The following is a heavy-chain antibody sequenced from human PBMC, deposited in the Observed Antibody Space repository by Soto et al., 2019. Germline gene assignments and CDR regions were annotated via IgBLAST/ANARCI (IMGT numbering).Heavy chain of an antibody. D-gene: IGHD3-10*01. V-gene: IGHV3-21*01. Sequence: GGSLRLSCAASGFTFSSYNMNWVRQAPGKGLEWVSSISSGSNYIYYADSVKGRFTISRDNAKNSLYLQRNSRRAEDTAVYYCARGPLGRVQNGGWFDPWGQGTLVTVSS. J-gene: IGHJ5*02. CDR3: ARGPLGRVQNGGWFDP. CDR1: GFTFSSYN. CDR2: ISSGSNYI.